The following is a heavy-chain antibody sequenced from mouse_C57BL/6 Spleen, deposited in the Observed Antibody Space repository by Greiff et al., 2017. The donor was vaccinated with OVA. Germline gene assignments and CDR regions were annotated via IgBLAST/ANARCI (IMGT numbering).Heavy chain of an antibody. CDR1: GYTFTSYG. D-gene: IGHD2-1*01. CDR2: IYPRSGNT. Sequence: QVQLQQSGAELVRPGASVKLSCKASGYTFTSYGISWVKQRTGQGLEWIGEIYPRSGNTYYNEKFKGKATLTADKSSSTAYMELRSLTSEDSAVYFCAIIYYGNPHGCFDVWGTGTTVTVSS. CDR3: AIIYYGNPHGCFDV. V-gene: IGHV1-81*01. J-gene: IGHJ1*03.